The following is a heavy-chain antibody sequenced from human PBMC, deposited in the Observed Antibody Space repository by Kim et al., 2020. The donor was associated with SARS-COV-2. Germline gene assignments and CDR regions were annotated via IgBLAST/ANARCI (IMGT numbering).Heavy chain of an antibody. CDR2: INHSGST. CDR1: GGSFSGYY. V-gene: IGHV4-34*01. D-gene: IGHD4-17*01. J-gene: IGHJ6*02. Sequence: SETLSLTCAVYGGSFSGYYWSWIRQPPGKGLEWIGEINHSGSTNYNPSLKSRVTISVDTSKNQFSLKLSSVTAADTAVYYCARLPGPVTTFSLGDGMDVWGQGTTVTVSS. CDR3: ARLPGPVTTFSLGDGMDV.